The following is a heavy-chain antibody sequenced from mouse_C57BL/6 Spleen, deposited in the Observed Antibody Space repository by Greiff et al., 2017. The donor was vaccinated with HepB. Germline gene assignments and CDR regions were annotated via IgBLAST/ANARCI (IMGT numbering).Heavy chain of an antibody. CDR3: AREGLKLGRVFDY. V-gene: IGHV1-82*01. D-gene: IGHD4-1*01. J-gene: IGHJ2*01. CDR2: IYPGDGDT. CDR1: GYAFSSSW. Sequence: QVQLKQSGPELVKPGASVKISCKASGYAFSSSWMNWVKQRPGKGLEWIGRIYPGDGDTNYNGKFKGKATLTADKSSSTAYMQLSSLTSEDSAVYFCAREGLKLGRVFDYWGQGTTLTVSS.